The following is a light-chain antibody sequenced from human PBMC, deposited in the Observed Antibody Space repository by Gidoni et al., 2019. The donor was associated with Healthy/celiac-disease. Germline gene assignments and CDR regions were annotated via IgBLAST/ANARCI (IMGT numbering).Light chain of an antibody. CDR3: QQYGSSPTWT. Sequence: EIVLTQSPGTLSLSPGERATLSCRASQSCSSSYLAWYQQKPGQAPRLLIYGASSRATGFPDRFSGSGSGTDFTLTISRLEPEDFAVYYCQQYGSSPTWTFGQGTKVEIK. CDR1: QSCSSSY. J-gene: IGKJ1*01. V-gene: IGKV3-20*01. CDR2: GAS.